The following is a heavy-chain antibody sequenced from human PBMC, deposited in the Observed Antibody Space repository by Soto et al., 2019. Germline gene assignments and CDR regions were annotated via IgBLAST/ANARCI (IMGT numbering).Heavy chain of an antibody. CDR1: GLSFSNYG. Sequence: EVQLLESGGDLVQPGGSLRLSCVASGLSFSNYGMSWVRQAPGKGLEWVATISGSGSSTYYADSVKGRFTISRDNSENTLSLQMKSLRAEDTAVYYCAKAPAGYSSGWYYFDYWGQGTLVTVSS. CDR2: ISGSGSST. CDR3: AKAPAGYSSGWYYFDY. J-gene: IGHJ4*02. D-gene: IGHD6-19*01. V-gene: IGHV3-23*01.